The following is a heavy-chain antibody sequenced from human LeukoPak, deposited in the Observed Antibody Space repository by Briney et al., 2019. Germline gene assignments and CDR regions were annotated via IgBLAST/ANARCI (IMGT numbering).Heavy chain of an antibody. CDR1: GFTFSSYD. V-gene: IGHV3-30*02. J-gene: IGHJ4*02. Sequence: GGSLRLSCAASGFTFSSYDIHWVRQAPGKGLEWVAFIRYDGSNKYYADSVRGRFTISRDNSKKTLYLQMNSLRAEDTAVYYCAKDGTSYYYIYYWGQGTLVTVSS. CDR2: IRYDGSNK. D-gene: IGHD2/OR15-2a*01. CDR3: AKDGTSYYYIYY.